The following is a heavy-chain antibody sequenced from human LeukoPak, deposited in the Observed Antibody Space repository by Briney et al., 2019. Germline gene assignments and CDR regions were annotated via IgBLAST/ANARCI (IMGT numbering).Heavy chain of an antibody. V-gene: IGHV1-2*02. J-gene: IGHJ2*01. CDR1: GYTFTGYY. D-gene: IGHD5-12*01. CDR3: ARDRSGYDWLLYWYFDL. CDR2: INPNSGDT. Sequence: ASVKVSCKASGYTFTGYYMHWVRQAPGQGLEWMGWINPNSGDTNYAQKFQGRVTMTRDTFISTAYMELSRLKFDDTAVYYCARDRSGYDWLLYWYFDLWGRGTLVTVSS.